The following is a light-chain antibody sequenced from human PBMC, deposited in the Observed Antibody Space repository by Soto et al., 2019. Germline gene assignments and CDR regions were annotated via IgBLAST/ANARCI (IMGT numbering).Light chain of an antibody. CDR1: QSISSS. CDR2: DAS. V-gene: IGKV1-5*01. CDR3: QQYSTYST. Sequence: DIQMTQSPSTLSASVGDRVTITCRASQSISSSLAWYQQKPGKAPQLLIYDASNLESGVPTIFSGSGSGTEFTLTISSLPPDDFATYYCQQYSTYSTFGQGTRVEIK. J-gene: IGKJ1*01.